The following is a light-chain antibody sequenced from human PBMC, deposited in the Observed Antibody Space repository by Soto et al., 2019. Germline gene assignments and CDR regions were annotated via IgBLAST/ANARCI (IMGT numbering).Light chain of an antibody. CDR2: GNS. J-gene: IGLJ3*02. CDR3: QSYDSSLSGWV. Sequence: QSVLTQPPSVSGAPGQRVTISCTGSSSNIGAGYDVHWYQQLPGTAPKLLIYGNSNRPSGVPDRFSGSKSGTSASLAITGVQAKDEADYYCQSYDSSLSGWVFGGGTQLTVL. CDR1: SSNIGAGYD. V-gene: IGLV1-40*01.